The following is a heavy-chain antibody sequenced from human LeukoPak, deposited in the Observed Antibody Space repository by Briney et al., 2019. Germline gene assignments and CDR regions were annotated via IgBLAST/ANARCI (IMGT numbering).Heavy chain of an antibody. D-gene: IGHD1-7*01. J-gene: IGHJ4*02. CDR2: INPKSGDT. CDR3: ATLGRNYDY. CDR1: GYTFTGYS. V-gene: IGHV1-2*06. Sequence: GASVKVSCKTSGYTFTGYSMHWVRQAPGQGLEWMGRINPKSGDTKYAEKFQGRLTMTRDTSISTAYMELSRLKSDDTAVYYCATLGRNYDYWGQGTLVTVSS.